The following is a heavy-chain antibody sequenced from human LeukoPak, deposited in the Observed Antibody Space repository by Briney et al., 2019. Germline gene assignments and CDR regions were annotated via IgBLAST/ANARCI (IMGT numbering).Heavy chain of an antibody. D-gene: IGHD1-26*01. Sequence: GGSLRLSCAASGFTFSSYGMHWVRQAPGKGLEWVAVIWYDGSNKYYADSVKGRFTISRDNSKNTLYLQMNSLRAEDTAVYYCAPTMGATRSLDYWGQGTLVTVSS. V-gene: IGHV3-33*01. CDR2: IWYDGSNK. CDR3: APTMGATRSLDY. CDR1: GFTFSSYG. J-gene: IGHJ4*02.